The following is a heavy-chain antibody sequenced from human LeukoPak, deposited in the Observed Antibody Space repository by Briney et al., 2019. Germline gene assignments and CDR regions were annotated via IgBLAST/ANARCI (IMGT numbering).Heavy chain of an antibody. CDR3: ARGTVTTSVPLRPSAFDY. CDR2: INHSGST. CDR1: GGSFSGYY. J-gene: IGHJ4*02. Sequence: SETLSLTCAVYGGSFSGYYWSWIRQPPRKGLEWIGEINHSGSTNYNPSLKSRVTISVDTSKYQFSLKLSSVTAADTAVYYCARGTVTTSVPLRPSAFDYWGQGTLVTVSS. D-gene: IGHD4-17*01. V-gene: IGHV4-34*01.